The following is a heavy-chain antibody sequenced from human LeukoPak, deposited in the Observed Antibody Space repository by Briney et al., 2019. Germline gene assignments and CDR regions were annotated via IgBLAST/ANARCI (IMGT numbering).Heavy chain of an antibody. CDR3: ASQVFDSNYYYYGMDV. D-gene: IGHD4-11*01. CDR2: ISAYNGNT. CDR1: GYTFTGYG. Sequence: ASVKVSCKASGYTFTGYGISWVRQAPGQGLEWMGWISAYNGNTNYAQKLQGRVTMTTDTSTSTAYMELRSLRSDDTAVYYCASQVFDSNYYYYGMDVWGQGTTVTVSS. V-gene: IGHV1-18*01. J-gene: IGHJ6*02.